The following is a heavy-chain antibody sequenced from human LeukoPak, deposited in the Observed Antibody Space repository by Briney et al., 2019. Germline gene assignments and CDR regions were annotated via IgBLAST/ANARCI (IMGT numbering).Heavy chain of an antibody. CDR3: SRDGIFTG. CDR2: ISSSSAYI. Sequence: GGSLRLSCAASGFTFNSYTMNWVRQAPGKGLEWVSSISSSSAYIYYADSVKGRFVISRDSANNSVYLQMNSLRAEDTAVYYCSRDGIFTGWGQGTLVTVSS. J-gene: IGHJ4*02. CDR1: GFTFNSYT. V-gene: IGHV3-21*01. D-gene: IGHD3-3*01.